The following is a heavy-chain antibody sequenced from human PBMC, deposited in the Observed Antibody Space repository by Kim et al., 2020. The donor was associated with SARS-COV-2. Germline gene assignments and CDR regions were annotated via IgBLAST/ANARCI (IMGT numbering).Heavy chain of an antibody. V-gene: IGHV4-39*01. Sequence: SLKGRVTISVDTSKNQFSLKLSSVTAADTAVYYCARHGRIQLPSDRTFDYWGQGTLVTVSS. CDR3: ARHGRIQLPSDRTFDY. D-gene: IGHD5-18*01. J-gene: IGHJ4*02.